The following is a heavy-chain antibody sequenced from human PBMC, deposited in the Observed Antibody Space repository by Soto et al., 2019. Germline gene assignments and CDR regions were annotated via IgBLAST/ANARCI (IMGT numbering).Heavy chain of an antibody. Sequence: QLQLQESGPGLVKPSETLSLTCTVSGGSISNNNYYWGWIRQPPGKGLEWIGTIYYSGSTYYNPSLKSRVTISVDTSKNQFSLTLSSVTAADTAVYYCARGAYVWGTYRDIYYFDYWGQGTLVTVSS. V-gene: IGHV4-39*01. CDR1: GGSISNNNYY. J-gene: IGHJ4*02. CDR3: ARGAYVWGTYRDIYYFDY. D-gene: IGHD3-16*02. CDR2: IYYSGST.